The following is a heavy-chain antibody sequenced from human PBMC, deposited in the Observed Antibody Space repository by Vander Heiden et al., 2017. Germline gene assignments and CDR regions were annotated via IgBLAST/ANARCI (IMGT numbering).Heavy chain of an antibody. CDR2: MNPNSGNT. D-gene: IGHD6-6*01. CDR1: GDTFTSYD. CDR3: ARSGGIAARGYNWFDP. V-gene: IGHV1-8*01. J-gene: IGHJ5*02. Sequence: QVQLVQSGAEGKKPGASVKVSCKASGDTFTSYDINWVRQATGQGLEWMGWMNPNSGNTGYAQKFQGRVTMTRNTSISTAYMELSSLRSEDTAVYYCARSGGIAARGYNWFDPWDQGTLVTVSS.